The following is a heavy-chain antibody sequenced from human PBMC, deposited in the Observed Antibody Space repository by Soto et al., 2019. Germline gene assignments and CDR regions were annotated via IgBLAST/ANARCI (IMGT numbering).Heavy chain of an antibody. CDR3: ARIVVVPAAYYYGMDV. Sequence: GESLKISCKGSGYSFTSYWIGWVRQMPGKGLEWMGIIYPGDSDTRYSPSFQGQVTISADKSISTAYLQWSSLKASDTAMYYCARIVVVPAAYYYGMDVWGQGTTVTVSS. CDR2: IYPGDSDT. J-gene: IGHJ6*02. V-gene: IGHV5-51*01. CDR1: GYSFTSYW. D-gene: IGHD2-2*01.